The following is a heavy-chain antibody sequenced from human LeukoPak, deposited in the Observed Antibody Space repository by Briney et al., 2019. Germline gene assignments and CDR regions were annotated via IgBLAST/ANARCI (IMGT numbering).Heavy chain of an antibody. D-gene: IGHD7-27*01. CDR3: ARVSNGANYYYYYMDV. V-gene: IGHV3-21*01. Sequence: GGSLRLSCAVPGFTFSSYSMNWVRQAPGKGLEWVSSISSSSSYIYYADSVKGRFTISRDNAKNSLYLQMNSLRAEDTAVYYCARVSNGANYYYYYMDVWGKGTTVTVSS. CDR1: GFTFSSYS. J-gene: IGHJ6*03. CDR2: ISSSSSYI.